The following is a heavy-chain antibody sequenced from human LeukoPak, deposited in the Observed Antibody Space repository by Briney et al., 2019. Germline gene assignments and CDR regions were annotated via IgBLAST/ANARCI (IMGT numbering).Heavy chain of an antibody. D-gene: IGHD6-19*01. CDR1: GFTFSSYA. V-gene: IGHV3-23*01. J-gene: IGHJ4*02. CDR3: AKTSSGWYDFDS. Sequence: GGSLRLSCAASGFTFSSYAMSWVRQAPGKGLEWVSVISGSGGSTYYADSVKGRFTISRDNSMNTLYLQMNSLRAEDTAVYYCAKTSSGWYDFDSWGQGTLVTVSS. CDR2: ISGSGGST.